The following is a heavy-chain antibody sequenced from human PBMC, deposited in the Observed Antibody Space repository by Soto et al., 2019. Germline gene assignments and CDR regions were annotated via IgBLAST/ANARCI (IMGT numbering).Heavy chain of an antibody. J-gene: IGHJ6*03. V-gene: IGHV3-21*01. D-gene: IGHD3-3*01. Sequence: EVQLVESGGGLVKPGGSLRLSCAASGFTFSSYSMNWVHQAPGKGLEWVSSISSSSSYIYYAASVKGRFTNSRDNANNSLYLEMNSLRAEDTAVYYWAREESLRFIYYYDMDVWGKGTTVTVSS. CDR1: GFTFSSYS. CDR3: AREESLRFIYYYDMDV. CDR2: ISSSSSYI.